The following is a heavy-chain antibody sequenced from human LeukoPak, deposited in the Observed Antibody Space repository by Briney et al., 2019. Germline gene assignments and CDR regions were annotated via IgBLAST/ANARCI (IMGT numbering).Heavy chain of an antibody. CDR1: GFTFSSYS. D-gene: IGHD1-20*01. CDR2: ISSSSSTI. J-gene: IGHJ4*02. V-gene: IGHV3-48*01. CDR3: ERRYNWKITYYFDY. Sequence: GGSLRLSCAASGFTFSSYSMNWVRQAPGKGLEWVSYISSSSSTIYYADSVKGRFTISRDNAKNSLYLQMNSLRAEDTAVYYCERRYNWKITYYFDYWGQGTLVTVSS.